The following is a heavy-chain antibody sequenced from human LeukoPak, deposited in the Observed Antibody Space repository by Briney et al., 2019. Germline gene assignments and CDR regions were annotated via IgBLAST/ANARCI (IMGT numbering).Heavy chain of an antibody. D-gene: IGHD3-22*01. Sequence: GGSLRLSCAASGFTFSSYAMSWVRQAPGKGLEWVSAISGSGGSTYYADSVKGRFTISRDNSKNTLYLQMNSLRAEDTAVYYCAKDWYYDSSGYYLSRPGAAFDIWGQGTMVTVSS. CDR1: GFTFSSYA. J-gene: IGHJ3*02. CDR3: AKDWYYDSSGYYLSRPGAAFDI. CDR2: ISGSGGST. V-gene: IGHV3-23*01.